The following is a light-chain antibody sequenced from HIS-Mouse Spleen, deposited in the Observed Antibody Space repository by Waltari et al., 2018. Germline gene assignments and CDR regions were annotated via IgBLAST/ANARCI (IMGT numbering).Light chain of an antibody. J-gene: IGLJ3*02. CDR3: CSYAGSSTWV. Sequence: QSALTQPASVSGSPGQSITISCTGTSSDVGSYNLFSWYQQHPGKASKLMIYEGSNRPAGVCNRFSGSKSGNTASLTISGLQAEDEADYYCCSYAGSSTWVFGGGTKLTVL. V-gene: IGLV2-23*01. CDR1: SSDVGSYNL. CDR2: EGS.